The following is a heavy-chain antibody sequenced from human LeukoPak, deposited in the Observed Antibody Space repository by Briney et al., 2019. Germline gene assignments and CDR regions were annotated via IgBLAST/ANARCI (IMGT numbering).Heavy chain of an antibody. CDR3: ARVDTVMAYYFDL. J-gene: IGHJ4*02. D-gene: IGHD5-18*01. Sequence: GGSLRLSCAVSGLTFSDHYMDWVRQAPGKGLEWVSTIYSGGTTYYADSVMGRFTISRHNSRNTLYLQMNSLRAEDTAVYYCARVDTVMAYYFDLWGQGTLVTVSS. CDR1: GLTFSDHY. V-gene: IGHV3-53*04. CDR2: IYSGGTT.